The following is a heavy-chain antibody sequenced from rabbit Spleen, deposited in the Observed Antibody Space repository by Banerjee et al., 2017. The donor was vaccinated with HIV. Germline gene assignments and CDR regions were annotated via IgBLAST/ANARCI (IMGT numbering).Heavy chain of an antibody. CDR2: IYTYYGST. D-gene: IGHD8-1*01. V-gene: IGHV1S45*01. CDR1: GFDVSSYG. CDR3: ARDSGTSFSAYGMDL. Sequence: QEQLVESGGGLVKPGGSLKLSCKASGFDVSSYGISWVRQAPGKGLEWIGGIYTYYGSTYFAGWAKGRFSISKTSSTTVTLQVTSLTAADTAAYFCARDSGTSFSAYGMDLWGPGTLVTVS. J-gene: IGHJ6*01.